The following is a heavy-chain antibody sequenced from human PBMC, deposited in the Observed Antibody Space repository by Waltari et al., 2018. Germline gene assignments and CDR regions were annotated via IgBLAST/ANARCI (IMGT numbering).Heavy chain of an antibody. D-gene: IGHD2-15*01. J-gene: IGHJ4*02. CDR2: ISAGGDVT. CDR1: GLTFSTSF. V-gene: IGHV3-23*01. CDR3: AKGPYCSGGNCYQPYFDY. Sequence: EVQLLNSGVGLVQPCGSIGLSCVSSGLTFSTSFLHWVRPAPGKGLEWVAAISAGGDVTYYADSVKGRFTISTDNSKNTLDLQMNSLRAEDTAVYYCAKGPYCSGGNCYQPYFDYWGQGTLVTVSS.